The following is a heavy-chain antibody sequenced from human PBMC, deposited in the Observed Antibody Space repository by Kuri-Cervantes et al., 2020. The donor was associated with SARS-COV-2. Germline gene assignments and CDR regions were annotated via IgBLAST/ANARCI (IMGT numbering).Heavy chain of an antibody. V-gene: IGHV3-30*03. D-gene: IGHD2-21*01. J-gene: IGHJ6*02. CDR2: ISSNGNNK. CDR1: GFTFRSNG. Sequence: GGSLRLSCAASGFTFRSNGMYWVRQAPGKGLQWLAGISSNGNNKYYEDSVKGRFTISKDNSKNTLYLQTSSLRVEDTAVYFCARDKSDWDNYNFAMDLWGQGTTVTVSS. CDR3: ARDKSDWDNYNFAMDL.